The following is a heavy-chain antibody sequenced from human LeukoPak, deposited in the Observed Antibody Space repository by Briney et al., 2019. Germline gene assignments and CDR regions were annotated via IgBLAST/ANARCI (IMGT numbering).Heavy chain of an antibody. CDR3: ATTGYYDSSGYYPGAFDI. V-gene: IGHV1-24*01. CDR2: FDPEDGET. J-gene: IGHJ3*02. D-gene: IGHD3-22*01. CDR1: GYTLTELS. Sequence: ASVKVSCKVSGYTLTELSMHWVRQAPGKGLEWMGGFDPEDGETIYAQKFQGRVTMTEDTSTDTAYMELSSLRSEDTAVYYCATTGYYDSSGYYPGAFDIWGQGTMVTVSS.